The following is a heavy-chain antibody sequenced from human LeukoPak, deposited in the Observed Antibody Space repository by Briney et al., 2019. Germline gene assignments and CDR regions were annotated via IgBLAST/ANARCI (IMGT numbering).Heavy chain of an antibody. CDR3: ARQGYGSGSYGAFDI. V-gene: IGHV4-39*01. CDR1: GGSISSSSYY. Sequence: SETLSLTCTVSGGSISSSSYYWGWIRQPPGKGLEWIGEINHSGSTNYNPSLKSRVTISVDTSKNQFSLKLSSVTAADTAVYYCARQGYGSGSYGAFDIWGQGTMVTVSS. D-gene: IGHD3-10*01. CDR2: INHSGST. J-gene: IGHJ3*02.